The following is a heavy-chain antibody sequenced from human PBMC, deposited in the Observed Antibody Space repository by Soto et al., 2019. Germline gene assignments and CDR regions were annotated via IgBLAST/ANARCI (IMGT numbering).Heavy chain of an antibody. J-gene: IGHJ5*02. V-gene: IGHV1-18*01. CDR1: GYTFTSYG. D-gene: IGHD3-3*01. Sequence: GASVKVSCKASGYTFTSYGISWVRQAPGQGLEWMGWISAYNGNTNYAQKLQGRVTMTTDTSTSTAYMELRSLRSDDTAVYYWARDHYDFWSGRRFDPWGQGTLVTVSS. CDR2: ISAYNGNT. CDR3: ARDHYDFWSGRRFDP.